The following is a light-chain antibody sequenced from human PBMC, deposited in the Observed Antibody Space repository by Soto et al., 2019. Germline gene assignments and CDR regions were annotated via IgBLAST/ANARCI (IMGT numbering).Light chain of an antibody. J-gene: IGKJ2*01. V-gene: IGKV3-15*01. CDR2: GAF. CDR1: QSVSSK. CDR3: LQYNAWPFT. Sequence: EIVMTQSPATLSVSPGEGATLSCKASQSVSSKLAWYQQKPGQAPRVLIYGAFTRATGIPARFSGSGSGTEFTITISSLQSEDFAVYYCLQYNAWPFTFGHGTKLEIK.